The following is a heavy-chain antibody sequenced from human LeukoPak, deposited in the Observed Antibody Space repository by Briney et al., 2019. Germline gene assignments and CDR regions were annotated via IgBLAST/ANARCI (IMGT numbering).Heavy chain of an antibody. Sequence: SETLSLTCTVSGGSISTYYWSWIRQPPGKGLEWIGYVHYSGSTSYNSSLKSRVTISVDTSKNQFSLKLSPVTAADTAVYCCARVPYYYGSGIYRFGYFDYWGQGTLVTVSS. J-gene: IGHJ4*02. CDR1: GGSISTYY. D-gene: IGHD3-10*01. CDR3: ARVPYYYGSGIYRFGYFDY. V-gene: IGHV4-59*01. CDR2: VHYSGST.